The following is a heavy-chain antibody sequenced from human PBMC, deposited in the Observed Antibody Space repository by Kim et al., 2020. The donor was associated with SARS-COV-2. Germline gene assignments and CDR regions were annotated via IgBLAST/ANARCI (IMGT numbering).Heavy chain of an antibody. J-gene: IGHJ2*01. CDR1: GYTFTSYY. CDR3: ARGRDYFENGVYLHWYSDV. D-gene: IGHD2-8*01. Sequence: ASVKVSCKASGYTFTSYYVNWERQVPGQGLEWMGSISAYNGETEYAQKFQGRVTMTTDTSTNTGYMELRSLTSDDTAVYYCARGRDYFENGVYLHWYSDVWGRGTQVTVSA. CDR2: ISAYNGET. V-gene: IGHV1-18*01.